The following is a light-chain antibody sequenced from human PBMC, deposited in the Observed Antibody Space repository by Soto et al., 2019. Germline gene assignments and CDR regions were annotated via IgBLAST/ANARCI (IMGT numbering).Light chain of an antibody. CDR1: SSNVGGHA. J-gene: IGLJ2*01. CDR3: ATWDDSLNGVL. Sequence: QSVLTQPPSASGTPGQTITISCSGSSSNVGGHAVDWYQQVPGTAPKLLIYRNTQRPSGVPDRFSGSTSGTSASLAFSGLQSEDEGDYYCATWDDSLNGVLFGGGTKLTVL. CDR2: RNT. V-gene: IGLV1-44*01.